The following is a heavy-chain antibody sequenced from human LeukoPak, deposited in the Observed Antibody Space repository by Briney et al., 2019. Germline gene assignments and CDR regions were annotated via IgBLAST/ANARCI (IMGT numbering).Heavy chain of an antibody. CDR1: GYTFTGYY. CDR2: INPNSGGT. V-gene: IGHV1-2*02. CDR3: ARDIVVVPAIENWFDP. Sequence: ASVKVSCKASGYTFTGYYMHWVRQAPGQGLEWMGWINPNSGGTNYAQKFQGRVTMTRDTSISTAYMELSSLRSEDTAVYYCARDIVVVPAIENWFDPWGQGTLVTVSS. D-gene: IGHD2-2*01. J-gene: IGHJ5*02.